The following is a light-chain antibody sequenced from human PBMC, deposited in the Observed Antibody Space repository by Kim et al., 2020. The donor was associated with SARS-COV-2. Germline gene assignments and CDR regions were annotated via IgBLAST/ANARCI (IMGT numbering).Light chain of an antibody. V-gene: IGKV1-33*01. CDR1: QGISKF. CDR3: QQFDDTYT. J-gene: IGKJ2*01. Sequence: IRLTQSPSSLAASVGDRVTITCQASQGISKFLNWYQQRPGKAPKLLIYEASGLQTGVPSRFSGTGSGTHFTFTISSLQPEDIGTYFCQQFDDTYTFGQGTKLEIK. CDR2: EAS.